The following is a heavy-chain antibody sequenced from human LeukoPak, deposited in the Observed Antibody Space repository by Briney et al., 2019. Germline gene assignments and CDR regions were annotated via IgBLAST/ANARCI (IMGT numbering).Heavy chain of an antibody. CDR1: GYTFSGYH. CDR2: INSDSGGT. D-gene: IGHD2-2*01. Sequence: ASVKVSCKASGYTFSGYHMHWVRQAPGQGLEWMGRINSDSGGTNYAQKFQGRVTMTRDTYISTAYMELRRLRSDDTAVYYCARGGGYCSSTSCYLYHMDVWGKGTTVTVSS. J-gene: IGHJ6*03. CDR3: ARGGGYCSSTSCYLYHMDV. V-gene: IGHV1-2*06.